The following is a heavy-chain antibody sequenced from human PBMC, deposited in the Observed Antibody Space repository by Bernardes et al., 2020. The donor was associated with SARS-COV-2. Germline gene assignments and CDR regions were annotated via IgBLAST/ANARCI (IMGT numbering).Heavy chain of an antibody. CDR1: GFTFSSYS. V-gene: IGHV3-48*01. D-gene: IGHD5-18*01. Sequence: GGSLRLSCAASGFTFSSYSMNWVRQAPGKGLEWVSYISSSSSTIYYADSVKGRFTISRDNAKNLLYLQMNSLRAEDTAVYYCDFDTGMDDYWGQGTLVTVSS. CDR2: ISSSSSTI. J-gene: IGHJ4*02. CDR3: DFDTGMDDY.